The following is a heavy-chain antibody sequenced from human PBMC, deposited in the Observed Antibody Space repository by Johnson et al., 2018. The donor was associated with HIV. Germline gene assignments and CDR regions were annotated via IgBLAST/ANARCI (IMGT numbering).Heavy chain of an antibody. CDR1: GFTFSSYA. D-gene: IGHD6-13*01. CDR2: INSDGSST. CDR3: ARYIAAAGFSDAFDI. J-gene: IGHJ3*02. V-gene: IGHV3-74*02. Sequence: EVQLVESGGGVVQPGRSLRLSCAASGFTFSSYAMHWVRQAPGKGLVWVSRINSDGSSTSYADSVKGRFTISRDNAKNSLYLQMNSLRAEDTAVYYCARYIAAAGFSDAFDIWGQGTMVTVSS.